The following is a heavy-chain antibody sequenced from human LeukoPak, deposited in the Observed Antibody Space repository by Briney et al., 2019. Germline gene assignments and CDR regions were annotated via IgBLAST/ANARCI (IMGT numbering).Heavy chain of an antibody. CDR2: ISTYNGNT. CDR1: GGTFSSYA. V-gene: IGHV1-18*01. CDR3: ARGGPAARLITFGGVTDY. D-gene: IGHD3-16*01. Sequence: ASVKVSCKASGGTFSSYAISWVRQAPGQGLEWMGWISTYNGNTYYIQKLQGRVTMTTDTSTSTAYMELRSLRSDDTAVYYCARGGPAARLITFGGVTDYWGQGTLVIVSS. J-gene: IGHJ4*02.